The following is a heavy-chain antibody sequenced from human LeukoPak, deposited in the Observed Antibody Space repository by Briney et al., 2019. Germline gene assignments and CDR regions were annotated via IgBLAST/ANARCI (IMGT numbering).Heavy chain of an antibody. CDR1: GFTFSSYG. CDR2: ISYDGNNE. Sequence: GGSLRLSCAASGFTFSSYGIHWVRQAPGKGLEWVAVISYDGNNEYYADSVKGRFTISRDNSKSTLYLQMNSLRAEDTAVYYCAKDRSTGWYAGFDYWGQGTLVTVSS. CDR3: AKDRSTGWYAGFDY. J-gene: IGHJ4*02. V-gene: IGHV3-30*18. D-gene: IGHD6-19*01.